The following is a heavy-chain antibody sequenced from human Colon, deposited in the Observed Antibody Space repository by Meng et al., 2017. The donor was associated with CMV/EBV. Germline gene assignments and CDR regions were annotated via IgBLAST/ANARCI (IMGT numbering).Heavy chain of an antibody. CDR2: ISISSYYI. CDR3: ARESSPFSSGWYDACDI. J-gene: IGHJ3*02. V-gene: IGHV3-21*01. Sequence: WGSLRLSCAASGFNLNTYSMNWLRQAPGRGLEWVESISISSYYIYYADSVDGRFTITRDNAKNLSSLHMNSLRAEDTAIYYCARESSPFSSGWYDACDIWGQGTMVTVSS. D-gene: IGHD6-19*01. CDR1: GFNLNTYS.